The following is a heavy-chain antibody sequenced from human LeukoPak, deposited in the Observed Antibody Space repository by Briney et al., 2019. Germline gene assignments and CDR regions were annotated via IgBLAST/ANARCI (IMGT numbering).Heavy chain of an antibody. Sequence: GGSLRLSCAASAFSLNAYNMNWVRQAPGKGLEWVSSISSSSSYIYYAGSVKGRFTISRDNAKNSLYLQMNSLRAEDTAVYYCARDQLYCGGPTCYRTGDDSWGQGTLVTVSS. J-gene: IGHJ4*02. CDR1: AFSLNAYN. CDR2: ISSSSSYI. D-gene: IGHD2-2*02. V-gene: IGHV3-21*01. CDR3: ARDQLYCGGPTCYRTGDDS.